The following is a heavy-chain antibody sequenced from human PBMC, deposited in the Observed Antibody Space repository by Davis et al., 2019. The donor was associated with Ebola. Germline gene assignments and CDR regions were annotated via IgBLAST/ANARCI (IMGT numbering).Heavy chain of an antibody. Sequence: GEFLKIFCKGSGYSFTSYWLGWVRQMPGKGLEWMGIIYPGDSDTRYSPAFQVQVNILADKSISTAYLQWISLKASDTAMYYCARLGDRALDYGMDVWGQGTTVTVSS. J-gene: IGHJ6*02. CDR1: GYSFTSYW. CDR3: ARLGDRALDYGMDV. CDR2: IYPGDSDT. V-gene: IGHV5-51*01. D-gene: IGHD3-16*01.